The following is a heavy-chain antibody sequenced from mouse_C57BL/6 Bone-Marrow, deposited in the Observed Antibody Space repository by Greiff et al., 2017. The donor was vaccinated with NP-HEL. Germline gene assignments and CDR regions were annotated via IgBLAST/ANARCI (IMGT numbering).Heavy chain of an antibody. CDR3: ALLLRRRGYFDV. CDR1: GYSFTGYY. D-gene: IGHD1-1*01. Sequence: VQLQQPGPELVKPGASVKISCKASGYSFTGYYMNWVKQSPEKSLEWIGEINPSTGGTTYNQKFKAKATLTVDKSSSTAYMQLKSLTSEDSAVYYCALLLRRRGYFDVWGTGTTVTVAS. CDR2: INPSTGGT. V-gene: IGHV1-42*01. J-gene: IGHJ1*03.